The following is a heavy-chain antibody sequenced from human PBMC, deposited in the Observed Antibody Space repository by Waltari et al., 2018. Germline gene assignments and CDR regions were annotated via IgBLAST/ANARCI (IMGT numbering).Heavy chain of an antibody. CDR2: ISYDGSNK. V-gene: IGHV3-30-3*01. Sequence: QVQLVESGGGVVQPGRSLRLSCAASGFTFSSYAMHWVRQAPGKGLEWVAVISYDGSNKYYADAVKGRFTSSRDKSKNTLYLQMNSLRAEETAVYYCAREDYCSGGSCDAFDFDYWGQGTLVTVSS. CDR3: AREDYCSGGSCDAFDFDY. J-gene: IGHJ4*02. D-gene: IGHD2-15*01. CDR1: GFTFSSYA.